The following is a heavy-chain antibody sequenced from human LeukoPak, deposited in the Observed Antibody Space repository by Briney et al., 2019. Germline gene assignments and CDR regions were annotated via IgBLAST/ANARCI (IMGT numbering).Heavy chain of an antibody. D-gene: IGHD1-26*01. CDR3: AKAQDAEISGWEPAGLYYYYGMDV. CDR1: GFTFSSYA. CDR2: ISGSGGNT. J-gene: IGHJ6*02. V-gene: IGHV3-23*01. Sequence: PGGSLRLSCAASGFTFSSYAMSWVRQAPGKGLEWVSAISGSGGNTYYADSVKGRFTISRDNSKNTLYLQMNSLRAEDTAVYYCAKAQDAEISGWEPAGLYYYYGMDVWGQGTTVTVSS.